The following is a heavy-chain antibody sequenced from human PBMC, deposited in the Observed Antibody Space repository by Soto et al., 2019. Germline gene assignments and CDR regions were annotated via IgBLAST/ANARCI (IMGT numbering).Heavy chain of an antibody. CDR3: ARDLVEDIVVVPVRPNYYYYYGMDV. J-gene: IGHJ6*02. V-gene: IGHV1-3*01. D-gene: IGHD2-2*01. CDR1: GYTFTSYA. CDR2: INAGNGNT. Sequence: ASVKVSCKASGYTFTSYAMHWVRQAPGQRLEWMGWINAGNGNTKYSQKFQGRVTITRDTSASTAYMELSSLRSEDTAVYYCARDLVEDIVVVPVRPNYYYYYGMDVWGQGTTVTVSS.